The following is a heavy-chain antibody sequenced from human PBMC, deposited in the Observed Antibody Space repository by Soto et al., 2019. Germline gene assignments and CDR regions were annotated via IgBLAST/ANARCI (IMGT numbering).Heavy chain of an antibody. Sequence: ASVKVSCKASGYSFTSYGISWVRQAPGQGLEWMGWISAYNGNTNYAQKFQGRVTMTRNTSISTAYMELSSLRSEDTAVYYCARALNNWNDDNSFDPWGQGTLVTVSS. J-gene: IGHJ5*02. D-gene: IGHD1-1*01. V-gene: IGHV1-18*01. CDR1: GYSFTSYG. CDR3: ARALNNWNDDNSFDP. CDR2: ISAYNGNT.